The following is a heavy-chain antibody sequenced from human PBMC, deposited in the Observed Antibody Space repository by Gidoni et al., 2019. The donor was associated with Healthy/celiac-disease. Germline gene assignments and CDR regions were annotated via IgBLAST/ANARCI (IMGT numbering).Heavy chain of an antibody. Sequence: QVTLRESGPALVKPTQPPTLTCTFSGFSLSTSGMCVSWIRTPPGKALEWLALIDWDDDKYYSTSLKTRLTISKDTSKNQVVLTMTNMDPVDTATYYCARIQNCGTSNHWDYWGQGTLVTVSS. V-gene: IGHV2-70*01. CDR2: IDWDDDK. CDR1: GFSLSTSGMC. J-gene: IGHJ4*02. CDR3: ARIQNCGTSNHWDY. D-gene: IGHD2-21*01.